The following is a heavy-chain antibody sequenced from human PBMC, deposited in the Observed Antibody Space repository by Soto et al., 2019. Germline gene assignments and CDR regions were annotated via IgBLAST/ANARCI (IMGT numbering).Heavy chain of an antibody. V-gene: IGHV3-23*01. CDR1: GFTFSSYA. Sequence: GGSLRLSCAASGFTFSSYAMSWVRQAPGKGLEWVSAISGSGGSTYYADSVKGRFTISRDNSKNTLYLQMNSLRAEDTAVYYCAKGDCSSTSCYATPNFDYWGQGTLVTVSS. CDR3: AKGDCSSTSCYATPNFDY. D-gene: IGHD2-2*01. CDR2: ISGSGGST. J-gene: IGHJ4*02.